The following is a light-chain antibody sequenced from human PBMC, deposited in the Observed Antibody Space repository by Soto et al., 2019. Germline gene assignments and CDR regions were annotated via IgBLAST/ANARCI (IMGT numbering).Light chain of an antibody. V-gene: IGKV1-9*01. CDR2: AAS. Sequence: GDRVTITCRASQGINTYVAWYQQKPGKAPKLLIYAASTLQSGVPSRFSGSGSGTEFTLTISSLQPDDFATYYCQHYSTVWAFGQGTKVDIK. CDR1: QGINTY. J-gene: IGKJ1*01. CDR3: QHYSTVWA.